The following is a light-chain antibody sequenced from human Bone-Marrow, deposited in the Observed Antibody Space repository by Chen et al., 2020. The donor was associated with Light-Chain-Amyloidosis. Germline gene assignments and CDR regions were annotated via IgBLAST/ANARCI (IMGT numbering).Light chain of an antibody. CDR2: DVS. V-gene: IGLV2-11*02. CDR1: SGDVGGYDV. CDR3: CSTAGRSTLV. Sequence: QSDLTHLPSVASPPGQSVTLSCPGTSGDVGGYDVVSWYQQYPVKAPKLIIYDVSKRPSGVPDRFSGSESGNTASLTISGLQAADEADYYCCSTAGRSTLVFGGGATLTVL. J-gene: IGLJ2*01.